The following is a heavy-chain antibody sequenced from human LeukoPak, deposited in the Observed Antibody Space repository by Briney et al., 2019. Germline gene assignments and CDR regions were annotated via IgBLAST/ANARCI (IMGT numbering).Heavy chain of an antibody. D-gene: IGHD3-16*01. Sequence: SETLSLTCTISGYSISSGYYWGWIRQPPGKGLEWIGSIYHSGSTYYNPSLKSRVTISVDTSKNQFSLKLSSVTAADTAVYYCARPRYGSTFDYWGQGTLVTVSS. CDR2: IYHSGST. CDR3: ARPRYGSTFDY. V-gene: IGHV4-38-2*02. CDR1: GYSISSGYY. J-gene: IGHJ4*02.